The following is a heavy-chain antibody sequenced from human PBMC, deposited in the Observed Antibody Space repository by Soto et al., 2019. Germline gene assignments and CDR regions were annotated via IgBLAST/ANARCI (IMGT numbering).Heavy chain of an antibody. Sequence: VASVKVSCKASGYTFISYAMHWVRQAPGQRLEWMGWINADNGNTKYSQKFQGRVTITRDTSASTAYMELSSLRSEDTAVYYCARDLRAVAGYYFYYGMDVWGQGTTVTVSS. D-gene: IGHD6-19*01. J-gene: IGHJ6*02. V-gene: IGHV1-3*01. CDR1: GYTFISYA. CDR3: ARDLRAVAGYYFYYGMDV. CDR2: INADNGNT.